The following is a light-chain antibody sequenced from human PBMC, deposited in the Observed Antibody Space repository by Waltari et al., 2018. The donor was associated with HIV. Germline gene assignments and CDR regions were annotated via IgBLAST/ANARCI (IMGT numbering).Light chain of an antibody. CDR2: WAS. V-gene: IGKV4-1*01. CDR3: QQYYSPPPT. J-gene: IGKJ1*01. Sequence: DVAMTQSPDALAVSLGERATINCKATHSVFYTPNAKNYIAWYQQRPGQAPKLLIYWASTREFGVSARFSGSGSGTNFTLTITSLQAEDVAVYYCQQYYSPPPTFGQGTKVEIK. CDR1: HSVFYTPNAKNY.